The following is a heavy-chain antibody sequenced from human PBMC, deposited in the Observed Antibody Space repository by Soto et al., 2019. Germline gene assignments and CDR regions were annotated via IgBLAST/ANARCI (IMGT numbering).Heavy chain of an antibody. CDR3: ARDRALAQQLVLLDYYYYGMDV. D-gene: IGHD6-13*01. CDR1: GYTFTGYY. V-gene: IGHV1-2*04. CDR2: INPNSGGT. Sequence: GASVKVSCKASGYTFTGYYMHWVRQAPGQGLEWMGWINPNSGGTNYAQKFQGWVTMTRDTSISTAYMELSRLRSDDTAVYYCARDRALAQQLVLLDYYYYGMDVWGQGTTVTSP. J-gene: IGHJ6*02.